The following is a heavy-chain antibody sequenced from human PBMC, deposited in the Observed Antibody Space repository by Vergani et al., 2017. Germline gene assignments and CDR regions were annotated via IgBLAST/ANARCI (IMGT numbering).Heavy chain of an antibody. J-gene: IGHJ4*02. CDR1: GGSFSGYY. Sequence: QVQPQQWGAGLLKPSETLSLTCAVYGGSFSGYYWSWIRQPPGKGLEWIGEINHSGSTNYNPSLKSRVTISVDTSKNQFSLKLSSVTAADTAVYYCARDGYYYDSSGYYFDYWGQGTLVTVSS. V-gene: IGHV4-34*01. D-gene: IGHD3-22*01. CDR2: INHSGST. CDR3: ARDGYYYDSSGYYFDY.